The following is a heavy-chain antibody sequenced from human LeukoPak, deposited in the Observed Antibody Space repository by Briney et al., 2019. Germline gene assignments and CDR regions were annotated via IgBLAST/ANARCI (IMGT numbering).Heavy chain of an antibody. J-gene: IGHJ4*02. D-gene: IGHD6-13*01. CDR3: ARDVSSSEGDFDY. V-gene: IGHV3-74*01. CDR2: MNSDGSAT. Sequence: PGGSLRLSCAVSGFTLSRYWMHWVRQAPGKGLAWVARMNSDGSATTYADSVRGRFTISRDNSKNTLYLQMNSLRAEDTAVYYCARDVSSSEGDFDYWGQGTLVTVSS. CDR1: GFTLSRYW.